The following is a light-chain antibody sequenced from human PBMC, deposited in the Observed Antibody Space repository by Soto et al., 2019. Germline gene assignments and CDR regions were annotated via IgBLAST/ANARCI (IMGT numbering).Light chain of an antibody. Sequence: QSALTQPPSASGSPGQSVTISCTGTTSDVGGYNFVSWYQQHPGKAPKLIIYEVNKRPSGVPDRFSGSKSGNTASLTVSGLQAEDEADYYCSSFVGFNNRYAFGTGTKLTVL. CDR2: EVN. CDR3: SSFVGFNNRYA. J-gene: IGLJ1*01. CDR1: TSDVGGYNF. V-gene: IGLV2-8*01.